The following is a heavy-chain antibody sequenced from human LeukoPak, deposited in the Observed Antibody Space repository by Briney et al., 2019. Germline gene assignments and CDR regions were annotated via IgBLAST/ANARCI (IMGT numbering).Heavy chain of an antibody. V-gene: IGHV4-39*07. CDR2: IYYSGST. D-gene: IGHD2-2*01. J-gene: IGHJ5*02. CDR1: GGSISSSSYY. Sequence: PSETLSLTCTVSGGSISSSSYYWGWIRQPPGKGLEWIGSIYYSGSTYYNPSLKSRVTISVDTSKNQFSLKLSSVTAADTAVYYCAREYCSSTSCYLDWFDPWGQGTLVTVSS. CDR3: AREYCSSTSCYLDWFDP.